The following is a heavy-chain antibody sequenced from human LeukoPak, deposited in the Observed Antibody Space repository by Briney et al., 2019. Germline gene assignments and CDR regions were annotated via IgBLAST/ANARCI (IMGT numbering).Heavy chain of an antibody. CDR3: ARPQTTRICILTGYCNDAFDI. CDR1: GGSISSSSYY. J-gene: IGHJ3*02. D-gene: IGHD3-9*01. V-gene: IGHV4-39*01. CDR2: IYYSGST. Sequence: SETLSLTCTVSGGSISSSSYYWGWIRQPPGKGLEWIGSIYYSGSTYYNPSLKSRVTISVDTSKNQFSLKLSSVTAADTAVYYCARPQTTRICILTGYCNDAFDIWGQGTMVTVSS.